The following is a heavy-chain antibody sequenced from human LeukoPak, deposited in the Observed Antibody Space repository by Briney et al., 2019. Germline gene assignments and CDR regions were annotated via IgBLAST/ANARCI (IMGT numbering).Heavy chain of an antibody. J-gene: IGHJ3*02. CDR3: ARYTIADGFDM. CDR1: GYTSTRPD. CDR2: MNPSDQT. V-gene: IGHV1-8*01. Sequence: ASVKVSCKAAGYTSTRPDINWVRQATGKGLEWLGWMNPSDQTGYSQNFQGRLTFTRDISRNTAYMELSSLTPDDTAVSFCARYTIADGFDMWGQGTMVTVSS. D-gene: IGHD5-24*01.